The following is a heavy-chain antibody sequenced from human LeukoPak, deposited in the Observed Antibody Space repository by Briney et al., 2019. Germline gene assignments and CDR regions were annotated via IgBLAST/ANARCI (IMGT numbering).Heavy chain of an antibody. CDR1: GVSVTNKSYY. J-gene: IGHJ4*02. CDR3: ARSVAGGKYFFDD. CDR2: IYYTGTT. Sequence: SETDSPICTLSGVSVTNKSYYWAWIRQPPGKGLEWIGSIYYTGTTYYNPSLKSRVTISVDTSMNQFSLRLTSVTAADTAVYYCARSVAGGKYFFDDWGQGALVTVSS. V-gene: IGHV4-39*01. D-gene: IGHD2-8*02.